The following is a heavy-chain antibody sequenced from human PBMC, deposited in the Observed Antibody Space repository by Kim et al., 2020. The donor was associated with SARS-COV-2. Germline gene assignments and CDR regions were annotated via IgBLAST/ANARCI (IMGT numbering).Heavy chain of an antibody. CDR2: IYSGGST. CDR3: AREQYYYDSSVYTFRGNFYYGMDV. Sequence: GGSLRLSCAASGFTVSSNYMSWVRQAPGKGLEWVSVIYSGGSTYYADSVKGRFTISRDNSKNTLYLQMNSLRAEDTAVYYCAREQYYYDSSVYTFRGNFYYGMDVWGQGTTVTVSS. D-gene: IGHD3-22*01. V-gene: IGHV3-53*01. J-gene: IGHJ6*02. CDR1: GFTVSSNY.